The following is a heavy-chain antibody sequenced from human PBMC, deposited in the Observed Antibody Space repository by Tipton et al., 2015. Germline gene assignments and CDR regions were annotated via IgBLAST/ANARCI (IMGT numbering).Heavy chain of an antibody. V-gene: IGHV3-9*01. J-gene: IGHJ3*01. D-gene: IGHD2-8*01. Sequence: SLRLSCVASGFNFEAYAIHWVRQAPGKGLEWVSGISWNSGSLGYADSVKGRFTISRDNAKNSLYLQMDSLGPEDTALYYCAKDLRDFDVYVGAADVWGQGTMVTVAS. CDR1: GFNFEAYA. CDR2: ISWNSGSL. CDR3: AKDLRDFDVYVGAADV.